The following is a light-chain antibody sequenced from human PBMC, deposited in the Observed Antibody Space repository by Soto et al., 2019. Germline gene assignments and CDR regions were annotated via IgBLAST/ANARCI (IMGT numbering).Light chain of an antibody. J-gene: IGLJ1*01. Sequence: SYELSQPPSVSVAPGQTARITCGGNNIGSKSVHWYQQKPGQAPVLVVYDDSGRPSGIPERFSGSNSGNTATLTISRVEAGDEADYYCQVWDSSSDHYVFGTGTKVTVL. CDR2: DDS. CDR1: NIGSKS. CDR3: QVWDSSSDHYV. V-gene: IGLV3-21*02.